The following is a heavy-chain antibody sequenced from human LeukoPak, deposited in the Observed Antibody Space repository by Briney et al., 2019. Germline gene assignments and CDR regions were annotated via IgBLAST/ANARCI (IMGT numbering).Heavy chain of an antibody. V-gene: IGHV1-58*01. D-gene: IGHD2-8*02. CDR2: IVVGSGNT. CDR3: AAVPNANAWYWDDAFDI. J-gene: IGHJ3*02. Sequence: SVKVSCKASAFTFTTSAVQWVRQARGQRLEWIGRIVVGSGNTDHAQKFQGRLTITRDISTSTAYMELSSLTSDDTAVYYCAAVPNANAWYWDDAFDIWGQGTMVTVSS. CDR1: AFTFTTSA.